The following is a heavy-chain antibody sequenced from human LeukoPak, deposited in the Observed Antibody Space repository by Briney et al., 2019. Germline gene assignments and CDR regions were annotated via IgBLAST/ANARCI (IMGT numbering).Heavy chain of an antibody. V-gene: IGHV4-34*01. Sequence: SETLSLTCAVYGVSFSNYYWSWIRQPPGKGLEWIGEINDSGRTNYNPSLMRRVTISVDTSKNQFSLRLNSVTATDTAVYYCARRWNYGRNYYIDVWGKGATVSVSS. D-gene: IGHD1-7*01. J-gene: IGHJ6*03. CDR1: GVSFSNYY. CDR2: INDSGRT. CDR3: ARRWNYGRNYYIDV.